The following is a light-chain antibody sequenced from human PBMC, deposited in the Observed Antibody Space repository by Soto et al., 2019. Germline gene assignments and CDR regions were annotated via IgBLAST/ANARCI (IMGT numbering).Light chain of an antibody. Sequence: EIVMTQSPATLSVSPGERATLSCRASQSVNNNLAWYQQKPGQAPRHLIYGASTRATGIPARFSGSGSGTEFTLTISSLQSEDFAVYYCQLYNNRPPWTFGQGSKVEVK. CDR1: QSVNNN. CDR3: QLYNNRPPWT. J-gene: IGKJ1*01. CDR2: GAS. V-gene: IGKV3-15*01.